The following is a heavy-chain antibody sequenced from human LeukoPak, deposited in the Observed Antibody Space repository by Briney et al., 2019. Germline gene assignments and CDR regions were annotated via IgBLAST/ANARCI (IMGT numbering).Heavy chain of an antibody. D-gene: IGHD2-2*01. CDR2: ISSSSIYI. CDR1: GFTFSLYS. Sequence: PGGSLRLSCTVSGFTFSLYSMNWVRQAPGKGLEWVSSISSSSIYIYYADSVKGRFTISRENAKNSLYLQINSLRAEDTAVYYCARDLSTYGRPIDYWGQGTLVTVSS. CDR3: ARDLSTYGRPIDY. V-gene: IGHV3-21*01. J-gene: IGHJ4*02.